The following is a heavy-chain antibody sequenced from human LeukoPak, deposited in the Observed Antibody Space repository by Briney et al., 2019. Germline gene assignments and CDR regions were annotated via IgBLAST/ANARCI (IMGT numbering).Heavy chain of an antibody. CDR3: AKDSYDFWSGGDY. CDR2: ISGSGGST. CDR1: GFTFSRYA. Sequence: GALRLSCAASGFTFSRYAMSWVRQAPGKGLEWVSAISGSGGSTYYADSVKGRFTISRDNSKNTLYLQMNSLRAEDTAVYYRAKDSYDFWSGGDYWGQGTLVTVSS. D-gene: IGHD3-3*01. V-gene: IGHV3-23*01. J-gene: IGHJ4*02.